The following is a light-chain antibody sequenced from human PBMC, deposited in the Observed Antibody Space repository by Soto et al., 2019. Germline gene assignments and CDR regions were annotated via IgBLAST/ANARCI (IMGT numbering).Light chain of an antibody. CDR3: STWDDSLSGRVV. V-gene: IGLV1-47*02. CDR1: SSNIGSNY. J-gene: IGLJ3*02. CDR2: NDS. Sequence: QSVLTQPPSASGTPGQRVTISCSGSSSNIGSNYVYWYQQLPGTAPKLLIANDSHRPSGVPDRFSGSKSGTSASLAISGLRSDDEADYYCSTWDDSLSGRVVFGGGTKVTVL.